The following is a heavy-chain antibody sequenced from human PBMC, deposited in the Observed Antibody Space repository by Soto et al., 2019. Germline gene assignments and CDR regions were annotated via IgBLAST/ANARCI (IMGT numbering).Heavy chain of an antibody. D-gene: IGHD6-19*01. CDR2: IFFTGST. J-gene: IGHJ6*02. Sequence: QVQLQESGPGLVKPSETLSLNCTVSGASISSYYWSWIRKPPGKGLEWIGYIFFTGSTDYNPSLKSRVTRSIATSTHQFSLKLNSVTAADTDVYYCERRIAVAGYDDYHGMDVGGQWTTVTVSS. CDR3: ERRIAVAGYDDYHGMDV. V-gene: IGHV4-59*08. CDR1: GASISSYY.